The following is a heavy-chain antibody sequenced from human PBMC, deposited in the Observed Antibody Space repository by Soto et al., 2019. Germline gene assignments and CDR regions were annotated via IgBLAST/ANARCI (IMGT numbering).Heavy chain of an antibody. CDR3: ASPHPDYYGSGTHVQPFDY. D-gene: IGHD3-10*01. CDR2: ISGSGGST. J-gene: IGHJ4*01. V-gene: IGHV3-23*01. CDR1: GFTFSSYA. Sequence: GGSLRHSCAASGFTFSSYAMSWVRQAPGKGLEWVSAISGSGGSTYYADSVKGRFTISRDNSKNTLYLQMSSLRAEDTAVYYCASPHPDYYGSGTHVQPFDYWGQGTLVTVSS.